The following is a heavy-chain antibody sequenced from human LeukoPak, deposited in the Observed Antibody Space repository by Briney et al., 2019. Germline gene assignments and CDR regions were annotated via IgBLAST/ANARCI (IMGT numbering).Heavy chain of an antibody. D-gene: IGHD3-22*01. J-gene: IGHJ4*02. V-gene: IGHV1-46*01. CDR1: VYTCTNSY. CDR2: INPSGDSA. CDR3: ARAHNYYVY. Sequence: GASVKVSWKASVYTCTNSYMHWVRQAPGQGLEWMGIINPSGDSAIYAHNFQGRVTMTRDTSTTTVYMELSSLRSEDTAVYYCARAHNYYVYWGQGTLVTVSS.